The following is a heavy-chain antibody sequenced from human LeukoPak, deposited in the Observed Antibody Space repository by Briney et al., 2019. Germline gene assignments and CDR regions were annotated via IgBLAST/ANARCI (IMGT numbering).Heavy chain of an antibody. CDR1: GFTFSSYS. J-gene: IGHJ6*03. D-gene: IGHD2-2*01. CDR2: ISSSSSYI. V-gene: IGHV3-21*01. CDR3: ARKYCSSTSCPEPYYYYMDV. Sequence: PGGSLRLSCAASGFTFSSYSMNWVRQAPGKGPEWVSSISSSSSYIYYADSVKGRFTISRDNAQNSLYLQMNSLRAEDTAVYYCARKYCSSTSCPEPYYYYMDVWGKGTTVTVSS.